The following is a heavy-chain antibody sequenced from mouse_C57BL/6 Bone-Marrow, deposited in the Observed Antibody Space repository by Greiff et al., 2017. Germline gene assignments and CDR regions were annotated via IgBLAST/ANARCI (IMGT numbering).Heavy chain of an antibody. CDR3: EREPVMVTHGYGEE. Sequence: VQLQQPGAELVKPGASVKLSCKASGYTFTSYWMHWVKQRPGQGLEWIGMIHPNSGSTNYNEKFKSKATLPVDKSSSTASMQLSRLTSEDTAVYDREREPVMVTHGYGEEGGTGKTGNVS. D-gene: IGHD2-3*01. V-gene: IGHV1-64*01. CDR2: IHPNSGST. CDR1: GYTFTSYW. J-gene: IGHJ1*03.